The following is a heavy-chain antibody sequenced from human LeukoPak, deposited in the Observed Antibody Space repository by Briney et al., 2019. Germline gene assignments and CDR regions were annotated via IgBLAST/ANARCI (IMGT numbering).Heavy chain of an antibody. CDR1: GGSISGYY. D-gene: IGHD4-17*01. CDR2: IYYTGST. V-gene: IGHV4-59*01. J-gene: IGHJ5*02. CDR3: ARIEDYGDYVWFDP. Sequence: SETLSLTCTVSGGSISGYYWSWIRQPPGNGLEWIGSIYYTGSTNYNPSLKSRVTISLDTSKSHFSLKLSSVTAADTAVYYCARIEDYGDYVWFDPWGQGTLVTVSS.